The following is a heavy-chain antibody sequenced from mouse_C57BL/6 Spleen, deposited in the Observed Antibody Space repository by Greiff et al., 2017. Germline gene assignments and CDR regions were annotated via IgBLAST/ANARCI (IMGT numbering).Heavy chain of an antibody. CDR3: ARGDYYGSSYFYYAMDY. J-gene: IGHJ4*01. D-gene: IGHD1-1*01. V-gene: IGHV1-82*01. Sequence: VQLQQSGPELVKPGASVKISCKASGYAFSSSWMNWVKQRPGKGLEWIGRIYPGDGDTNYNGKFKGKGTLTADQSSSTAYMQLSSLTSEDSAVYFCARGDYYGSSYFYYAMDYWGQGTSVTVSS. CDR1: GYAFSSSW. CDR2: IYPGDGDT.